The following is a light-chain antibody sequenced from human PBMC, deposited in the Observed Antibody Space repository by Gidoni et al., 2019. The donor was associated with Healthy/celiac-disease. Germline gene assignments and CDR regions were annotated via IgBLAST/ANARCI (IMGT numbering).Light chain of an antibody. V-gene: IGKV3-20*01. Sequence: EIVLTQSPVTLSLSPGERATLSCRASQSVSSSYLAWYQQKPGQAPRLLIYGASSRATGIPDRCSGSGSGTDFTLTISRLEPEDFAVYYCQQYGSSRTFGQXTKLEIK. J-gene: IGKJ2*01. CDR3: QQYGSSRT. CDR1: QSVSSSY. CDR2: GAS.